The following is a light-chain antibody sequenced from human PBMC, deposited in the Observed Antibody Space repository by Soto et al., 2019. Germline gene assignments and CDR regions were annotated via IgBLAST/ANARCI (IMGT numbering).Light chain of an antibody. CDR1: SSDVGSYNR. CDR2: EVS. CDR3: SSFTSSDTYV. Sequence: QSALAQPPSVSGSPGQSVAISCTGTSSDVGSYNRVSWYQQPPGTAPKLMIYEVSNRPSGVPDRFSGSKSGNTASLTISGLQAEDEADYYCSSFTSSDTYVFATGTKLTVL. J-gene: IGLJ1*01. V-gene: IGLV2-18*02.